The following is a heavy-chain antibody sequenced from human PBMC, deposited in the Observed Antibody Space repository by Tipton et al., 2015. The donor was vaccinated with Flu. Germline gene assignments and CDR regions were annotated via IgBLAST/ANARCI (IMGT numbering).Heavy chain of an antibody. CDR1: GYIFTKYY. CDR2: IDPSGGST. V-gene: IGHV1-46*01. Sequence: QLVQSGAEVKKPGASVKVSCKASGYIFTKYYMHWVRQAPGQGLEWMGIIDPSGGSTTYAQRFQGRVTMTRDTSTSTVYMELSSLRSEDTAVYYCATFYGSNYSPFDYWGQGTLVTVSS. D-gene: IGHD4-23*01. CDR3: ATFYGSNYSPFDY. J-gene: IGHJ4*02.